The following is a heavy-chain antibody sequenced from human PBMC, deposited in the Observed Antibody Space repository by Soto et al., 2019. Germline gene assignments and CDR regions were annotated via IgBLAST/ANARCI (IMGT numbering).Heavy chain of an antibody. D-gene: IGHD6-13*01. CDR2: IIPIFGTA. CDR3: ARDLGQQLTPSYYYYGMDV. CDR1: GGTFSSYA. Sequence: QVQLVQSGAEVKKPGYSVKVSCKASGGTFSSYAISWVRQAPGQGLEWMGGIIPIFGTANYEQKFQGRVMITADESTSTAYMELSSLRSEDTAVYYCARDLGQQLTPSYYYYGMDVWGQGTTVTVSS. V-gene: IGHV1-69*01. J-gene: IGHJ6*02.